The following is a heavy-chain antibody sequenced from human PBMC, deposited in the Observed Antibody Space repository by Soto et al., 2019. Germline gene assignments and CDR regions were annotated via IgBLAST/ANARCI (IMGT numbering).Heavy chain of an antibody. V-gene: IGHV3-30*03. D-gene: IGHD2-8*02. CDR2: RSRDGGTK. CDR3: TGEVASGY. CDR1: VFTVSTYG. J-gene: IGHJ4*02. Sequence: QVQLVESGGGVVQPGRSLKLSCAVAVFTVSTYGEHCVRQAPGKGLEWVAVRSRDGGTKYYADSVKGRFTISRDNSRNTLFLEMNSLRSDDMAVYYCTGEVASGYWGQGTLVTVSS.